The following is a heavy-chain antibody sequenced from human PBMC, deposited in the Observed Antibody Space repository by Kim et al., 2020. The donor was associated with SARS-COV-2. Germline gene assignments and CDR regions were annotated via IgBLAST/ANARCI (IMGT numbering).Heavy chain of an antibody. Sequence: SETLSLTCTVSGGSISSGDYYWSWIRQPPGKGLEWIGYIYYSGSTYYNPSLKSRVTISVDTSKNQFSLKLSSVTAADTAVYYCAREMVGWFGDVERYNWFDPWGQGTLVTVSS. J-gene: IGHJ5*02. CDR2: IYYSGST. V-gene: IGHV4-30-4*01. D-gene: IGHD3-10*01. CDR3: AREMVGWFGDVERYNWFDP. CDR1: GGSISSGDYY.